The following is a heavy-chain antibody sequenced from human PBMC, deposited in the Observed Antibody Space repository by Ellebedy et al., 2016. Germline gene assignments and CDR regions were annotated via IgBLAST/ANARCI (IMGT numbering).Heavy chain of an antibody. D-gene: IGHD4/OR15-4a*01. CDR3: AKSAEYGS. J-gene: IGHJ5*02. V-gene: IGHV3-23*01. CDR2: ISGSGDST. CDR1: GFTFSNYA. Sequence: GESLKISXAASGFTFSNYAMSWVRQAPGKGLEWVSVISGSGDSTYYADSVKGRFTISRDNSKNTLYLQMNSLRAGDTAVYYCAKSAEYGSWGQGTPVIVSS.